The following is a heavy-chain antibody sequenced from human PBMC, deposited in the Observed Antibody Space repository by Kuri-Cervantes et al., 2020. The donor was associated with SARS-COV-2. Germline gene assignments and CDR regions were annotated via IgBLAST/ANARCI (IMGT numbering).Heavy chain of an antibody. CDR2: INHSGVT. D-gene: IGHD5-12*01. CDR1: GGSFSGYY. J-gene: IGHJ4*02. CDR3: ARKSGYSGNFNFDT. Sequence: SETLSLTCAVYGGSFSGYYWSWIRQPPGKGLEWIGEINHSGVTTYNPSLESRVTISVDTSKNHFSLKLNSVTAADTAVHYCARKSGYSGNFNFDTWGPGTLVTVSS. V-gene: IGHV4-34*01.